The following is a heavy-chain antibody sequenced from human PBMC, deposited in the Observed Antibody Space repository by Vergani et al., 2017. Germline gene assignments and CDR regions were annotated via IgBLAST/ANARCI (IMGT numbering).Heavy chain of an antibody. CDR3: AGDGEMYYYDSSGYTPFLY. J-gene: IGHJ4*02. Sequence: QVPLVQSGAEVKKPGASVKVSCKASGYPFTSYHMHWVRQAPGQGLEWMGIINPSGGSTSYAQKFQGRVTMTRDTSTSTVYMELSSLRSEDTAVYYCAGDGEMYYYDSSGYTPFLYWGQGTLVTVSS. CDR2: INPSGGST. V-gene: IGHV1-46*01. D-gene: IGHD3-22*01. CDR1: GYPFTSYH.